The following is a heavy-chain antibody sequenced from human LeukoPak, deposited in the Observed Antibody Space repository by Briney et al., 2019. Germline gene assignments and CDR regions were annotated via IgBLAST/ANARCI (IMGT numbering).Heavy chain of an antibody. CDR1: GFTFSSYA. CDR2: ISGNTENT. V-gene: IGHV3-21*01. D-gene: IGHD1-26*01. CDR3: ARDKVVGATYFDY. Sequence: GGSLRLSCAASGFTFSSYAMNWVRQAPGKGLEWVSGISGNTENTYYADSVKGRFTISRDNAKNALYLQMNSLRAEDTAVYYCARDKVVGATYFDYWGQGTLVTVSS. J-gene: IGHJ4*02.